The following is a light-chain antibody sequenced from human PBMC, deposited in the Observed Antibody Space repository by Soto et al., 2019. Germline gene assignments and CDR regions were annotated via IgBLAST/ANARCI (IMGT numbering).Light chain of an antibody. Sequence: EIVLTQSPGTLSLSPGERATLSCRASQSVSSSYLAWYQQKPGQAPRLLIYGASSRATGIPDRFSGSGSGTDFTFTISRLEAEDFAVYYCQQYGSSLLLTFGGGPKEEIK. CDR3: QQYGSSLLLT. CDR1: QSVSSSY. J-gene: IGKJ4*01. CDR2: GAS. V-gene: IGKV3-20*01.